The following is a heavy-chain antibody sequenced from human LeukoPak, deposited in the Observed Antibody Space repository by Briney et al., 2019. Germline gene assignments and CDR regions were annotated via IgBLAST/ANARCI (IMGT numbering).Heavy chain of an antibody. CDR2: IKPSGGDT. CDR3: ARVRDGYNDAYDI. CDR1: GYGLTGHY. V-gene: IGHV1-46*01. J-gene: IGHJ3*02. D-gene: IGHD5-24*01. Sequence: GASVKVSCKPSGYGLTGHYMHWVRQAPGQRLEWMGIIKPSGGDTSYAQTFQGRVFMTRDTSTSTVYMELSSLKSEDTAIYYCARVRDGYNDAYDIWGQGTMVTVFS.